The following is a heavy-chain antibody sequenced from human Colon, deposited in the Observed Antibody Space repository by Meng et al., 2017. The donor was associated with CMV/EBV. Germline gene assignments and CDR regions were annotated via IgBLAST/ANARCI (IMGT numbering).Heavy chain of an antibody. CDR2: ISWSGAST. CDR3: VRPGERGDFWTGYPTYYFHS. D-gene: IGHD3/OR15-3a*01. V-gene: IGHV3-20*04. J-gene: IGHJ4*02. CDR1: GFIFADYG. Sequence: GGSLRLSCVASGFIFADYGMTWVRRVPGQGLQWVAGISWSGASTTYASSVEGRFIVSRDNAKNLLFLQMSSLTPDDTAVYYCVRPGERGDFWTGYPTYYFHSWGQGTLVTVSS.